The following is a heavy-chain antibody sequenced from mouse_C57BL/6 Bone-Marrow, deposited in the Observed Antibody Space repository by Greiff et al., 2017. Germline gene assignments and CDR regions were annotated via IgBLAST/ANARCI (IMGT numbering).Heavy chain of an antibody. CDR2: IHPNSGST. J-gene: IGHJ4*01. CDR1: GYTFTSYW. V-gene: IGHV1-64*01. Sequence: QVQLQQPGAELVKPGASVKLSCKASGYTFTSYWMHWVKQRPGQGLEWIGMIHPNSGSTNYNEKFKSKATLTVDKSSSTAYMQLSSLTSEDSAVYSCARSGGQLRLSYAMGDWGQGTSVTVSS. CDR3: ARSGGQLRLSYAMGD. D-gene: IGHD3-2*02.